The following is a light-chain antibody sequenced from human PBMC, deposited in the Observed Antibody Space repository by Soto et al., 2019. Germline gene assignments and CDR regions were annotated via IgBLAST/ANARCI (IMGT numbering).Light chain of an antibody. CDR1: QSISNW. CDR2: KAS. J-gene: IGKJ2*03. CDR3: QQCDSHPYS. V-gene: IGKV1-5*03. Sequence: DIQMTQSPSTLSASVGDRVTITCRASQSISNWLAWYQQKPGRPPKLLIYKASLLRDGVPSRFGGNGTGTEFTLTISSLQPDDFAEYYCQQCDSHPYSFGQGTKVDIK.